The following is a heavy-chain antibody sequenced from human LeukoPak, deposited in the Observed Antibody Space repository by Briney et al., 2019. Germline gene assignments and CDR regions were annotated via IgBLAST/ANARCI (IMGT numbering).Heavy chain of an antibody. V-gene: IGHV3-30*04. D-gene: IGHD3-16*02. CDR3: ARDGSPYDYVWGSYRQIEPGYDY. Sequence: PGGSLRLSCAASGFTFSSYAMHWVRQAPGKGLEWVAVISYDGSNKYYADSVKGRFTISRDNAKNSLYLQMNSLRAEDTAVYYCARDGSPYDYVWGSYRQIEPGYDYWGQGTLVTVSS. CDR2: ISYDGSNK. J-gene: IGHJ4*02. CDR1: GFTFSSYA.